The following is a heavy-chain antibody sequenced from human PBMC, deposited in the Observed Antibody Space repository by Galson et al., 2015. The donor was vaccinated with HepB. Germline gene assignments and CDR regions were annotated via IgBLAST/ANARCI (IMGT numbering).Heavy chain of an antibody. CDR2: IEQDGNEK. CDR3: ARARWIVVPFDN. D-gene: IGHD2-15*01. J-gene: IGHJ4*02. V-gene: IGHV3-7*03. Sequence: SLRLSCAASGFTFSSYWMNWVRQAPGKGLEWVASIEQDGNEKYYVDSVRGRFTISRDNANNSLYLQMDSLRPEDTAMYYCARARWIVVPFDNWGQGTLVTVSS. CDR1: GFTFSSYW.